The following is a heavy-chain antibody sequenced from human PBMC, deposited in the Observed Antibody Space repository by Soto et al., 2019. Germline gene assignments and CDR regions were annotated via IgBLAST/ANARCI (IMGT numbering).Heavy chain of an antibody. V-gene: IGHV3-23*01. CDR1: GFTFSSYT. CDR2: ISGSGGST. J-gene: IGHJ4*02. Sequence: PAESLRLSCAASGFTFSSYTISWGCQPPGKGLEWVSAISGSGGSTYYADSVKGRFTISRDNSKNTLYLQMNSLRAEDTAVYYCAKVNLPDHPFDYWGQGTLVNVSS. CDR3: AKVNLPDHPFDY.